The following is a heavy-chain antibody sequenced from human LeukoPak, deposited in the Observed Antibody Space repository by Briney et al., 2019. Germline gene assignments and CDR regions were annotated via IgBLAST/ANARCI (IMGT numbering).Heavy chain of an antibody. Sequence: ASVKVSCKVSGYTLTELSMHWVRQAPGKGLEWMGGFDPEDGETIYAQKFQGRVTMTEDTSTDTAYMELSSLRSEDTAVYYCATEMTITNGVPKNAYFDYWGQGTLVTVSS. D-gene: IGHD2-8*01. J-gene: IGHJ4*02. CDR2: FDPEDGET. V-gene: IGHV1-24*01. CDR1: GYTLTELS. CDR3: ATEMTITNGVPKNAYFDY.